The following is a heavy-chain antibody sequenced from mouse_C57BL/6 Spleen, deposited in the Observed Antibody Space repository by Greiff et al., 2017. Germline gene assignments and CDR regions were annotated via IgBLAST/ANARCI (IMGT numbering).Heavy chain of an antibody. CDR3: ASERVNDYAMDY. CDR1: GYSITSGYY. D-gene: IGHD2-2*01. Sequence: EVKLVESGPGLVKPSQSLSLTCSVTGYSITSGYYWNWIRQFPGNKLEWMGYISYDGSNNSNPSLKNRISITRYTSKNQFFLKLNSVTTEDTASCYCASERVNDYAMDYWGQGTSVTVSS. J-gene: IGHJ4*01. V-gene: IGHV3-6*01. CDR2: ISYDGSN.